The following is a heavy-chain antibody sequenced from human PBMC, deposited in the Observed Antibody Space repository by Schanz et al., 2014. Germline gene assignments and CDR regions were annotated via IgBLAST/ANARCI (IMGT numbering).Heavy chain of an antibody. CDR3: AKGRFGELSAFDI. V-gene: IGHV3-23*04. Sequence: EVQLVESGGGVVQPGRSLRLSCAASGFSVGNKYMNWVRQAPGKGLEWVAGISGSGTTTYYAASVKGRFTISRDNSKNTLYLQMNSLRAEDTAVYYCAKGRFGELSAFDIWGQGTMVTVSS. J-gene: IGHJ3*02. CDR1: GFSVGNKY. D-gene: IGHD3-10*01. CDR2: ISGSGTTT.